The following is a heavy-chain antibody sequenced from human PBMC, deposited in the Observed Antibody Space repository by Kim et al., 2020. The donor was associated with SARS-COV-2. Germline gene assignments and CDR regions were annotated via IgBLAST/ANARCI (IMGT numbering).Heavy chain of an antibody. CDR3: ARSAGPSDYYLYC. Sequence: GESLKISCKGSGYNFPTYWIGWVRQMPGKGLEWMGIIYPGDSDTRYSPSFQGQVTISADKSPTTAYLPWSSLKASDTAMYYCARSAGPSDYYLYCWGQGT. D-gene: IGHD3-9*01. CDR1: GYNFPTYW. CDR2: IYPGDSDT. V-gene: IGHV5-51*01. J-gene: IGHJ4*02.